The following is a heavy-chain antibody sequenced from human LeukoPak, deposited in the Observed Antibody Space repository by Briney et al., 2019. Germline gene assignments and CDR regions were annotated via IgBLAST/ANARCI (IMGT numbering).Heavy chain of an antibody. V-gene: IGHV3-74*01. J-gene: IGHJ4*02. D-gene: IGHD2-2*01. Sequence: PGGSLRLSCAASGFTFKTHAMSWVRQAPGKGLVWVSRINSDGSSTSYADSVKGRFTISRDNAKNTLYLQMNSLRAEDTAVYYCARGMVPVPFDYWGQGTLVTVSS. CDR1: GFTFKTHA. CDR3: ARGMVPVPFDY. CDR2: INSDGSST.